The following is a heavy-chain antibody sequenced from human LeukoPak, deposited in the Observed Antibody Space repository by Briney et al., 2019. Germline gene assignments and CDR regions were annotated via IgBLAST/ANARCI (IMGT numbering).Heavy chain of an antibody. Sequence: GASVKVSCKASGYTFTGYYMHWVRQAPGQGLEWMGWINPNSGGTNYAQKFQGRVTMTEDTSTDTAYMELSSLRSEDTAVYYCATADFWSGYSVGYFDYWGQGTLVTVSS. CDR2: INPNSGGT. D-gene: IGHD3-3*01. CDR3: ATADFWSGYSVGYFDY. J-gene: IGHJ4*02. V-gene: IGHV1-2*02. CDR1: GYTFTGYY.